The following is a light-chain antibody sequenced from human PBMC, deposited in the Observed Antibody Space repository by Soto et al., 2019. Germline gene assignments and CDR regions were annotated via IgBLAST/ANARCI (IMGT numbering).Light chain of an antibody. CDR1: SNDVGGHNS. V-gene: IGLV2-14*01. J-gene: IGLJ3*02. Sequence: QSVLIQPASVSGSPGQSITISCTGTSNDVGGHNSVCWYQQHPGKVPKLLIYEVTNRPSGVSYRFSGSKSGSTASLTISGLQAEDEGDYYCSSWVTDNTVVFDGGTKVTVL. CDR2: EVT. CDR3: SSWVTDNTVV.